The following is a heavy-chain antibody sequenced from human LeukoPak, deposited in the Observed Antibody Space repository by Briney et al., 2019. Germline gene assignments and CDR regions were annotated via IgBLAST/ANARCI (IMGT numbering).Heavy chain of an antibody. V-gene: IGHV4-59*01. CDR1: GGSISSYY. Sequence: SETLSLTCTVSGGSISSYYWSWIRQPPGKGLEWIGYIYNSGSTNYNPSLKSRVTISVDTSKNQFSLKLSSVTAADTAVYYCAGCSYGSGSYYYYYGMDVWGQGTTVTVSS. CDR3: AGCSYGSGSYYYYYGMDV. J-gene: IGHJ6*02. D-gene: IGHD3-10*01. CDR2: IYNSGST.